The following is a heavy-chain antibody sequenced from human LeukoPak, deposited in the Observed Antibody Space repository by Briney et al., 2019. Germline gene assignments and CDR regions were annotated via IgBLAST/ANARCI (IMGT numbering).Heavy chain of an antibody. CDR3: AREPLTTYYYGSGWDY. V-gene: IGHV1-46*01. J-gene: IGHJ4*02. Sequence: ASVKVSCKASGGTFSSYAISWVRQAPGQGLEWMGIINPSGGSTSYAQKFQGRVTMTRDMSTSTVYMELSSLRSEDTAVYYCAREPLTTYYYGSGWDYWGQGTLVTVSS. CDR1: GGTFSSYA. CDR2: INPSGGST. D-gene: IGHD3-10*01.